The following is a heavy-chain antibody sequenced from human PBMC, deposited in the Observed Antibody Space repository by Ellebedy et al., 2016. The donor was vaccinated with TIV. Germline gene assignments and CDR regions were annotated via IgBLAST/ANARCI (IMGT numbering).Heavy chain of an antibody. D-gene: IGHD4-23*01. V-gene: IGHV3-23*01. J-gene: IGHJ4*02. CDR2: ISGGGST. CDR1: GSTFSTYA. CDR3: AKALYGGNF. Sequence: GESLKISXAASGSTFSTYAMSWVRQAPGKGLEWVSGISGGGSTSYADSVKGRFTISRDNSKNTLSLQMNSLRAEDTAVYYCAKALYGGNFWGQGTLVTVSS.